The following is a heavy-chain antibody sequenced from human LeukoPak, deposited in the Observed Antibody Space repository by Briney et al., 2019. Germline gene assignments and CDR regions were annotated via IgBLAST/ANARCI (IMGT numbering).Heavy chain of an antibody. CDR2: ISHSGST. CDR1: GYSLSRGYY. CDR3: AGVAGAGPWNDY. J-gene: IGHJ4*02. V-gene: IGHV4-38-2*02. Sequence: SETLSLTCTVSGYSLSRGYYWGWIRQPPGKGLEWVGSISHSGSTYYNPSLKSRITISVDTSKNQFSLKLKSVTAADTAVYFCAGVAGAGPWNDYWGQGALVTVSS. D-gene: IGHD6-13*01.